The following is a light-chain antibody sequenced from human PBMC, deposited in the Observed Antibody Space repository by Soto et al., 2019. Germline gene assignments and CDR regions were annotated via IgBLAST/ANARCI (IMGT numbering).Light chain of an antibody. Sequence: ILLTQSPSSLSASVGDRVTITCRASQGIDTSLAWYQQKPGKAPKLLIYAAPNFQSVVPSRCSGSGSGTQFTLTISSLQPEDFATYYWQQLHGYPITFGQGTRLE. J-gene: IGKJ5*01. CDR1: QGIDTS. CDR2: AAP. V-gene: IGKV1-9*01. CDR3: QQLHGYPIT.